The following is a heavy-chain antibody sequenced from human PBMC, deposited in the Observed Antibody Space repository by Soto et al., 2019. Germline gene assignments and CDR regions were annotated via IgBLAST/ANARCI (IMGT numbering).Heavy chain of an antibody. D-gene: IGHD3-22*01. J-gene: IGHJ4*02. CDR2: IYYSGST. CDR1: GGSISSSSYY. V-gene: IGHV4-39*01. Sequence: SETLSLTCTVSGGSISSSSYYWGWIRQPPGKGLEWIGSIYYSGSTYYNPPLKSRVTISVDTSKNQFSLKLSSVTAADTAVYYCARTMIGKKGFDYWGQGTLVTVSS. CDR3: ARTMIGKKGFDY.